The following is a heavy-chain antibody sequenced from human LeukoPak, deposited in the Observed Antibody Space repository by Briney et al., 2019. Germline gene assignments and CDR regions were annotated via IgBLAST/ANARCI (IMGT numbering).Heavy chain of an antibody. V-gene: IGHV4-34*01. CDR1: GGSFSGYY. D-gene: IGHD6-13*01. J-gene: IGHJ3*02. CDR2: INHSGST. Sequence: PSETLSLTCAVYGGSFSGYYWSWIRQPPGKGLEWIGEINHSGSTNYNPSLKSRVTISVDTSKNQFSLKLSSVTAADTAVYYCARSPFRAGYSSRGGAFDIWGQGTMVTVSS. CDR3: ARSPFRAGYSSRGGAFDI.